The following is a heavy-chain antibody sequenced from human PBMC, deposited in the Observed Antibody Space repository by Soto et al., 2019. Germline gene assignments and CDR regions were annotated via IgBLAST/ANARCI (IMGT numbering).Heavy chain of an antibody. V-gene: IGHV3-64*04. CDR2: INSNGGST. CDR1: GFIFSSYA. Sequence: GGSLRLSCSASGFIFSSYAMYWVRQAPGKGLECVSDINSNGGSTYYADSVKGRFTISRDNSKNTLYLQMNSLRTEDTAVYYCANLGYPPPYYYGMDVWGQGTTVTVCS. D-gene: IGHD2-2*03. J-gene: IGHJ6*02. CDR3: ANLGYPPPYYYGMDV.